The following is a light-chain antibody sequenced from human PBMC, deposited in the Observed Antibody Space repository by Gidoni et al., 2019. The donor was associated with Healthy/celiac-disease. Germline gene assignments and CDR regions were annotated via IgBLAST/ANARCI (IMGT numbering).Light chain of an antibody. J-gene: IGLJ1*01. CDR2: GNS. Sequence: QSVLTQPPSVSGAPGLRVTIPCTGRSSNIGAGYDVHWYQQLPGTAPKLLIYGNSNRPSGVPDRFSGSKSGTSASLAITGLQAEDEADYYCQSYDSSLSAYYVFGTGTKVTVL. V-gene: IGLV1-40*01. CDR1: SSNIGAGYD. CDR3: QSYDSSLSAYYV.